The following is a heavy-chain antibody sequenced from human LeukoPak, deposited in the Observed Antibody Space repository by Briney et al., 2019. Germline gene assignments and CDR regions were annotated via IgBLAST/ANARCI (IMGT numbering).Heavy chain of an antibody. CDR3: ARGGGYAWDY. CDR1: GFTFSSYS. D-gene: IGHD5-12*01. CDR2: IKQDGSEK. Sequence: GGSLRLSCAASGFTFSSYSMNWVRQAPGKGLEWVANIKQDGSEKYYVDSVKGRFTISRDNARNSLYLQMNSLRADDTAVYYCARGGGYAWDYWGQGTLVTVSS. J-gene: IGHJ4*02. V-gene: IGHV3-7*01.